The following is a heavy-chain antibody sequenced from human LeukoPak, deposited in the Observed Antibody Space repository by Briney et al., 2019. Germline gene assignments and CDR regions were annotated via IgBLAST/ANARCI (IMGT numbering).Heavy chain of an antibody. V-gene: IGHV3-21*01. CDR2: ISSSSSYI. Sequence: PGGSXRLSCAASGFTFSSYSMNWVRQAPGKGLEWVSSISSSSSYIYYADSVKGRFTISRDNAKNSLYLQMNSLRAEDTAVYYCARDGYSSSWYTIGFYWGQGTLVTVSS. D-gene: IGHD6-13*01. J-gene: IGHJ4*02. CDR1: GFTFSSYS. CDR3: ARDGYSSSWYTIGFY.